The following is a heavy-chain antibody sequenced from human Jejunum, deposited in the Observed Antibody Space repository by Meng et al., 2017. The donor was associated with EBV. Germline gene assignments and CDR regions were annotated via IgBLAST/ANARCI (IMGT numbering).Heavy chain of an antibody. V-gene: IGHV2-5*01. J-gene: IGHJ4*02. CDR3: AHRLGADSAGGAFNY. CDR2: IFWNGEK. Sequence: QITLKESGPTLVKPTQTLTLTCTFSGFSLSSSGAGVGWIRQPPGKALEWLSVIFWNGEKRYSPSLKSRLTINKDTSRDQVVLTMTTVDPVDTATYYCAHRLGADSAGGAFNYWGQGALVTVSS. CDR1: GFSLSSSGAG. D-gene: IGHD2-21*01.